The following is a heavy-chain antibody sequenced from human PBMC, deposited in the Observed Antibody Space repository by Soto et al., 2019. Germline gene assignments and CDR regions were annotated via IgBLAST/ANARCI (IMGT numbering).Heavy chain of an antibody. CDR1: GFTFSNYA. J-gene: IGHJ3*02. V-gene: IGHV3-23*01. CDR3: ARAYSDAFDI. CDR2: ISASGGST. D-gene: IGHD2-15*01. Sequence: EVQLLESGGGFVQPGGSLRLSCATSGFTFSNYAMSWVRQAPGKGLEWVSGISASGGSTYYADSVKGRFTISRHNSRNTQSLQMNSLRVEDTAVYYCARAYSDAFDIWGQGTMVTVSS.